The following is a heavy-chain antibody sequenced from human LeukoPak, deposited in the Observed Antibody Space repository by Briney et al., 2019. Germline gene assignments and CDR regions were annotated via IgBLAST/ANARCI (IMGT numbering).Heavy chain of an antibody. CDR1: GFTFSTYW. CDR2: ISTDGSVT. D-gene: IGHD3-10*01. Sequence: GGSLRLSCAASGFTFSTYWMHWVRRAPGKGLVWVSRISTDGSVTSYADSVKGRFTISRDNGKNTMYLQMNSLRAEDTAVYYCARIGGSGSYSGHYFDHWGQGTLVTVSS. CDR3: ARIGGSGSYSGHYFDH. J-gene: IGHJ4*02. V-gene: IGHV3-74*01.